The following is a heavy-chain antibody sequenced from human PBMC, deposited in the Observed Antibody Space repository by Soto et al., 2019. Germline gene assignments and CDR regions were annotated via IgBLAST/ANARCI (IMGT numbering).Heavy chain of an antibody. CDR3: ARGKSTITLPNVIISPFDY. CDR1: GGTFSSYA. CDR2: IIPIFGTA. J-gene: IGHJ4*02. D-gene: IGHD1-20*01. Sequence: QVQLVQSGAEVKKPGSSVKVSCKASGGTFSSYAISWVRQAPGQGLEWMGGIIPIFGTANYAQKFQGRVTITADESTSTAYMELSSLRSEDTAVYYCARGKSTITLPNVIISPFDYWGQGTLVTVSS. V-gene: IGHV1-69*01.